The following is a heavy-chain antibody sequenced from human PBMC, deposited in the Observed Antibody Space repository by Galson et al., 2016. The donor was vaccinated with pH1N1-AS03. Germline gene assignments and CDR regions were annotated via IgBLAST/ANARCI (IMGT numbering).Heavy chain of an antibody. D-gene: IGHD3-3*01. CDR1: GYTFVNYG. Sequence: SVKVSCKASGYTFVNYGISWVRRAPGQGLEWMGWISGYDGHTGYAPKFQGGVTMTTDTSTNTAYMELRSLTSDDTAVYYCARDESGYMYWGQGTLVTVSS. CDR3: ARDESGYMY. V-gene: IGHV1-18*01. CDR2: ISGYDGHT. J-gene: IGHJ4*02.